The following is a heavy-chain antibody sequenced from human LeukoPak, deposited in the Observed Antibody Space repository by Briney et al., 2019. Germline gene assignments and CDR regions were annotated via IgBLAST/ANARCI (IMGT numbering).Heavy chain of an antibody. Sequence: GGCLRLSCAASGFTFSSYWMHWVRQAPGKGLVWVSRINSDGSSTSYADSVKGRFTISRDNAKSTLYLQMNSLRAEDTAVYYCARRRGVGSSSYNWFDPWGQGTLVTVSS. J-gene: IGHJ5*02. CDR3: ARRRGVGSSSYNWFDP. CDR1: GFTFSSYW. CDR2: INSDGSST. D-gene: IGHD6-6*01. V-gene: IGHV3-74*01.